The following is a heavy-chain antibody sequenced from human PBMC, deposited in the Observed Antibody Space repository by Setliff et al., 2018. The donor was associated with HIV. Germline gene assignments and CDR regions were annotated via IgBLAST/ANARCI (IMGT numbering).Heavy chain of an antibody. J-gene: IGHJ4*02. CDR1: GGTFSSYA. Sequence: GASVKVSCKASGGTFSSYAISWVRQAPGQGLEWMGGIIPIFGTANYAQKFQGRVTITADESTSTAYMELSSLRSEDTAVYYCAPIDPFPHDYSNSSFDYWGQGTPVTVSS. CDR2: IIPIFGTA. V-gene: IGHV1-69*13. D-gene: IGHD4-4*01. CDR3: APIDPFPHDYSNSSFDY.